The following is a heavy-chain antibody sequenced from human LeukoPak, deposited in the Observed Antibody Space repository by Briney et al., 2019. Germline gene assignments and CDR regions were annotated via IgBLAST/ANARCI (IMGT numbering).Heavy chain of an antibody. Sequence: SETLSLTCGVSGYSISSGYYWAWIRQPPGKGLGWIGSLYHSGSTSYNPSLESRVTISADTSKNQFSLKLSSVTAADTAVYYCAREKKSCTSSTCYGIDYWGQGTLVTVSS. J-gene: IGHJ4*02. CDR1: GYSISSGYY. D-gene: IGHD2-2*01. CDR2: LYHSGST. V-gene: IGHV4-38-2*02. CDR3: AREKKSCTSSTCYGIDY.